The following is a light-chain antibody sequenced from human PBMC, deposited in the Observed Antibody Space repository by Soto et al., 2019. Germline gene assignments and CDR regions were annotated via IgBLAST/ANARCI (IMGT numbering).Light chain of an antibody. J-gene: IGLJ2*01. V-gene: IGLV2-14*01. CDR2: AVN. CDR3: SSYTGVITTLVV. CDR1: SSDVGRYNY. Sequence: QSALTQPASVSGSPGQSITISCTGTSSDVGRYNYVSWYQHHPGKAPKLMIYAVNNRPSGVSDRFSGFKSGNTASLTISGLQADDEADYYCSSYTGVITTLVVFGGGTKLTVL.